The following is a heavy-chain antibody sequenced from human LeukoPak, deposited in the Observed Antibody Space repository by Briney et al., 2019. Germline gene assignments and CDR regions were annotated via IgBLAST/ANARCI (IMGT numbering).Heavy chain of an antibody. D-gene: IGHD6-6*01. V-gene: IGHV5-51*01. CDR1: GYSFTTHL. CDR2: IYPDDSDT. Sequence: GEPLKISCKASGYSFTTHLIGCVREKRGKLLEWMGIIYPDDSDTRYSPSFQGQVNISADQSSNTTYLQWSSLKASDTAIYYCARPRREVAALDYWGQGTLVTVSS. CDR3: ARPRREVAALDY. J-gene: IGHJ4*02.